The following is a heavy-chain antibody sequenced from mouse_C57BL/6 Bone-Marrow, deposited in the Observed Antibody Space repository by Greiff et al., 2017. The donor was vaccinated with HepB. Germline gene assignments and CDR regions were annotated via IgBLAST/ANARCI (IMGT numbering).Heavy chain of an antibody. D-gene: IGHD1-1*01. CDR2: INPNNGGT. Sequence: EVQLQQSGPELVKPGASVKISCKASGYTFTDYYMNWVKQSHGKSLEWIGDINPNNGGTSYNQKFKGKATLTVDKSSSTAYMELRSLTSEDSAVYYCALRGENYGRYFDVWGTGTTVTVSS. CDR3: ALRGENYGRYFDV. CDR1: GYTFTDYY. V-gene: IGHV1-26*01. J-gene: IGHJ1*03.